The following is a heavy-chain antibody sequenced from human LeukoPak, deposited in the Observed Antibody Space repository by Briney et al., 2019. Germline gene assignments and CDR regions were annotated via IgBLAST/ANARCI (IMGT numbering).Heavy chain of an antibody. J-gene: IGHJ4*02. V-gene: IGHV4-34*01. CDR1: GGSFSGYY. CDR2: INHSGST. D-gene: IGHD3-9*01. Sequence: PSETLSLTCAVYGGSFSGYYWSWIRQPPGKGLEWIGEINHSGSTNYNPSLKSRVTISVDTSKNQFSLKLSSVTAADTAVYYCARGSSLRYFDWLLQAPGYWGQGTLVTVSS. CDR3: ARGSSLRYFDWLLQAPGY.